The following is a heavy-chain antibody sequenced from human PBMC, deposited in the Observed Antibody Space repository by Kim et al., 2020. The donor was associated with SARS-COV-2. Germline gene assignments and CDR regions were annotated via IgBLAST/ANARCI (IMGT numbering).Heavy chain of an antibody. CDR2: ISYDGSNK. J-gene: IGHJ6*02. V-gene: IGHV3-30*18. CDR3: AKDHIVVVPAATEYYYYYGMDV. Sequence: GGSLRLSCAASGFTFSSYGMHWVRQAPGKGLEWVAVISYDGSNKYYADSVKGRFTISRDNSKNTLYLQMNSLRAEDTAVYYCAKDHIVVVPAATEYYYYYGMDVWGQGTTVTVSS. CDR1: GFTFSSYG. D-gene: IGHD2-2*01.